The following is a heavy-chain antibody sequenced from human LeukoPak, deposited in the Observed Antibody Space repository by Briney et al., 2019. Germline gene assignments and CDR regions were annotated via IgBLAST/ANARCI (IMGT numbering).Heavy chain of an antibody. CDR1: GGSISSYY. CDR3: VGGLTSHYYYYYYMDV. J-gene: IGHJ6*03. V-gene: IGHV4-4*09. D-gene: IGHD2/OR15-2a*01. Sequence: SETLSLTCTVSGGSISSYYWSWIRQPPGKGLEWIGYIYTSGSTNYNPSLKSRVTISVDTSKNQFSLKLSSVTAADTAVYYCVGGLTSHYYYYYYMDVWGKGTTVTVSS. CDR2: IYTSGST.